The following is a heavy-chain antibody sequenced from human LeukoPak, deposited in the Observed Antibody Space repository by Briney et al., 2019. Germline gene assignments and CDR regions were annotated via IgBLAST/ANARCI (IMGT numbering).Heavy chain of an antibody. CDR3: ARGGGSYRRREIDY. CDR2: ISGYNGNT. CDR1: GYTFASYG. D-gene: IGHD1-26*01. V-gene: IGHV1-18*01. Sequence: ASVKVSCKTSGYTFASYGISWVRQAPGQGLEWMGWISGYNGNTKYAQKFQGRVTMTTDTSTSTAYMELRSLRYDDTAVYYCARGGGSYRRREIDYWGQGTLVTVSS. J-gene: IGHJ4*02.